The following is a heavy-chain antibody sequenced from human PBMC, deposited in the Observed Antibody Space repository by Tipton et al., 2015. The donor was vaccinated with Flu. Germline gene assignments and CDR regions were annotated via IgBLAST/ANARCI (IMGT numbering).Heavy chain of an antibody. CDR1: GGSFSGYY. V-gene: IGHV4-34*01. D-gene: IGHD7-27*01. CDR3: ASKVANWGVWEPLDY. J-gene: IGHJ4*02. Sequence: TLSLTCAVYGGSFSGYYWSWNRQPPGKGLEWIGEINHSGSTNYNPSLKSRVTISADTSKNQFSLKLSSVTAADTAVYYCASKVANWGVWEPLDYWGQGTLVTVSS. CDR2: INHSGST.